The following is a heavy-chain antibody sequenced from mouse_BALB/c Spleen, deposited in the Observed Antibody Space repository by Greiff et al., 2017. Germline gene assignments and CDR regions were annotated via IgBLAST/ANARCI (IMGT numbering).Heavy chain of an antibody. D-gene: IGHD2-4*01. CDR2: INPYNDGT. Sequence: VQLKQSGPELVKPGASVKMSCKASGYTFTSYVMHWVKQKPGQGLEWIGYINPYNDGTKYNEKFKGKATLTSDKSSSTAYMELSSLTSEDSAVYYCARSYYDDDEDINVGYYYAMDYWGQGTSVTVSS. J-gene: IGHJ4*01. CDR1: GYTFTSYV. CDR3: ARSYYDDDEDINVGYYYAMDY. V-gene: IGHV1-14*01.